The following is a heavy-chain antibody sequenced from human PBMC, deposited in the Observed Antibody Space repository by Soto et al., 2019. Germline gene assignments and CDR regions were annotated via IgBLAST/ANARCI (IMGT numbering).Heavy chain of an antibody. Sequence: QVQLVQSGAEVKKPGSSVKVSCKASGGTFSSYAISWVRQAPGQGLEWMGGIIPIFGTANYAQKFQRRVTMTADESTSTAYMELSSLRSEDTAVYYGARDGGLYDYSPFDYWGQGTLVTVSS. V-gene: IGHV1-69*12. D-gene: IGHD4-4*01. CDR3: ARDGGLYDYSPFDY. J-gene: IGHJ4*02. CDR1: GGTFSSYA. CDR2: IIPIFGTA.